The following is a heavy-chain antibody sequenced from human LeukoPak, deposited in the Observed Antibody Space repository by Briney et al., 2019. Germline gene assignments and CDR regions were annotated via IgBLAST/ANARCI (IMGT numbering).Heavy chain of an antibody. V-gene: IGHV1-2*02. J-gene: IGHJ6*03. CDR3: ARGSAYSGSYYYYYYMDV. Sequence: ASVKVSCKASGYAFTGRYMHWVRQAPGQGLEWMGWINPNSGGTNYAQKFQGRVTMTRDTSISTGYMELSRLRSDDTAVYHSARGSAYSGSYYYYYYMDVWGKGTTVTVSS. CDR1: GYAFTGRY. D-gene: IGHD1-26*01. CDR2: INPNSGGT.